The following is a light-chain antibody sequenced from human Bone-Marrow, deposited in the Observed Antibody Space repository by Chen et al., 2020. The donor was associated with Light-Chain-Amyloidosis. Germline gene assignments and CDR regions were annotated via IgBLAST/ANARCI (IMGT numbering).Light chain of an antibody. CDR2: RDT. J-gene: IGLJ2*01. CDR1: DLPTKY. Sequence: SYELTQPPSVSVSPGQTARITCSGDDLPTKYAYWYQQKPGQAPVLVVHRDTERPSGISERFSGSSSGTTATLTSSGVQGEDEADYHCQSADSSGTYEVIFGGGTKLTVL. V-gene: IGLV3-25*03. CDR3: QSADSSGTYEVI.